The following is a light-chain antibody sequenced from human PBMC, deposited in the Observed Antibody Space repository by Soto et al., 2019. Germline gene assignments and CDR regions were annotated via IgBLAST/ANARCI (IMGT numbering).Light chain of an antibody. CDR3: QTWGTGIVV. CDR1: SGHRTYA. Sequence: QSVLTQSPSASATLGASVKLTCTRSSGHRTYAITWHQQQPEKGPRYLMKLNSDGSHTKGDGIPDRFTGSSSGAERYLTISSLQSDDEADYYCQTWGTGIVVFGGGTKLTVL. V-gene: IGLV4-69*01. CDR2: LNSDGSH. J-gene: IGLJ3*02.